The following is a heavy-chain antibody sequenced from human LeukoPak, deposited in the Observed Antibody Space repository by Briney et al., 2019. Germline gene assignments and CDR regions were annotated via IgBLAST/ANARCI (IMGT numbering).Heavy chain of an antibody. CDR2: IYPGDSDT. Sequence: KPGESLKISCTGSGYSFTTYWIGWVRQMPGRGLEWMGIIYPGDSDTRYSPSFQGQVTISADKSINTAYLQWSSLKASDTAMYYCARSPCGGDCYSGHFQHWGQGTLVTASS. J-gene: IGHJ1*01. V-gene: IGHV5-51*01. CDR3: ARSPCGGDCYSGHFQH. D-gene: IGHD2-21*02. CDR1: GYSFTTYW.